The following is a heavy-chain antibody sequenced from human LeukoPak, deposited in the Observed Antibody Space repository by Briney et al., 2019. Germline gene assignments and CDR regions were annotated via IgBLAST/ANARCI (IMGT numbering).Heavy chain of an antibody. CDR3: ARDRPGYSSYFDP. CDR2: INPDSGGT. Sequence: ASVKVSCKASGYTFTGYYMHWVRQAPGQGLEWMGWINPDSGGTNFAQKFQGRVTMTRDTSISTAYMELSRLRSDDTAVYYCARDRPGYSSYFDPWGQGTLVTVSS. D-gene: IGHD6-19*01. V-gene: IGHV1-2*02. J-gene: IGHJ5*02. CDR1: GYTFTGYY.